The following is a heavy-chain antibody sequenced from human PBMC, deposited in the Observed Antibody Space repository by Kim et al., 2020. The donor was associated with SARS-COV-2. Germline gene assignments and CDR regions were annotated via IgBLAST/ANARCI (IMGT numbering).Heavy chain of an antibody. D-gene: IGHD2-2*01. J-gene: IGHJ4*02. CDR3: AREDLGYCSSTSCYELVNAFDY. CDR2: IKQDGSEK. V-gene: IGHV3-7*01. CDR1: GFTFSSYW. Sequence: GGSLRLSCAASGFTFSSYWMSWVRQAPGKGLEWVANIKQDGSEKYYVDSVKGRFTISRDNAKNSLYLQMNSLRAEDTAVYYCAREDLGYCSSTSCYELVNAFDYWGQGTLVTVSS.